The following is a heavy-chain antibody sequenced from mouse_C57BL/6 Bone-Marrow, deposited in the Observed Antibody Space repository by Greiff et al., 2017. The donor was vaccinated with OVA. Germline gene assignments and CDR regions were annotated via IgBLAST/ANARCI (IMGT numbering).Heavy chain of an antibody. J-gene: IGHJ3*01. D-gene: IGHD4-1*02. CDR3: TRSIPNWDFAY. Sequence: VQLKQPGAELARPGASVKMSCKTSGYTFTSYWMHWVKQRPGQGLEWIGAIYPGNSDTSYNQKFKGKAKLTAVTSASTAYMELSSLTNEDSAVYYCTRSIPNWDFAYWGQGTLVTVSA. CDR1: GYTFTSYW. CDR2: IYPGNSDT. V-gene: IGHV1-5*01.